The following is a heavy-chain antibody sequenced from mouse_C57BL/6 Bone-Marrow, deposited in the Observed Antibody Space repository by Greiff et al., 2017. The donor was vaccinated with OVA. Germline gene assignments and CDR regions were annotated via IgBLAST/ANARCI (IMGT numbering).Heavy chain of an antibody. CDR3: TTFSNFYAMDY. Sequence: VQLQQSGAELVRSGASVKLSCTASGFNIKDDYMHWVKQRPEQGLEWIGWIDPENGDTEYASKFQGKATITADTSSNTAYLQLSSLTSEDTAVYYCTTFSNFYAMDYWGQGTSVTVSS. CDR2: IDPENGDT. J-gene: IGHJ4*01. D-gene: IGHD2-5*01. V-gene: IGHV14-4*01. CDR1: GFNIKDDY.